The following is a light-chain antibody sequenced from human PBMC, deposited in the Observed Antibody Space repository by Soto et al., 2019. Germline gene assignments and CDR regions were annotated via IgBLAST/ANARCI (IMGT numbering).Light chain of an antibody. CDR2: VNS. CDR3: SSYTSSDTPYV. J-gene: IGLJ1*01. Sequence: QSALTQPASVSGSPGQSITISCTGTGSDVGDYKYVSWYQQHPDKAPKLIIFVNSNRPSGISNRFSASKSGNTASLTISGLQADDEADYYCSSYTSSDTPYVFGTGTKLTVL. V-gene: IGLV2-14*01. CDR1: GSDVGDYKY.